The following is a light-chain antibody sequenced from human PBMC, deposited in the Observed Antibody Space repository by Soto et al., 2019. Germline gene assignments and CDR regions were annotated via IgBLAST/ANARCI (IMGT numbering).Light chain of an antibody. CDR1: QSVSSSY. CDR3: QQYGSSPGIT. V-gene: IGKV3-20*01. J-gene: IGKJ5*01. Sequence: EIVLTQSPGTLSLSPGERATLSCRASQSVSSSYLAWYQQKPGQAPRLLIYGASSRATGIPDRFSGSGSGTDFTLTISRLEPEDFAVYYCQQYGSSPGITLGQGKRLEIK. CDR2: GAS.